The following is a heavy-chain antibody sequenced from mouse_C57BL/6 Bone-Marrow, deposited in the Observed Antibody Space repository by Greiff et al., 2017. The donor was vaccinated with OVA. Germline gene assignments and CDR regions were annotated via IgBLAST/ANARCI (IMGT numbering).Heavy chain of an antibody. V-gene: IGHV1-19*01. J-gene: IGHJ1*03. D-gene: IGHD2-13*01. Sequence: EVHLQQSGPVLVKPGASVKMSCKASGYTFTDYYMNWVKQSHGKSLEWIGVINPYNGGTSYNQKFKGKATLTVDKSSSTAYMELNSLTSEDSAVYYCARGGDSHWYFDVWGTGTTVTVSS. CDR2: INPYNGGT. CDR1: GYTFTDYY. CDR3: ARGGDSHWYFDV.